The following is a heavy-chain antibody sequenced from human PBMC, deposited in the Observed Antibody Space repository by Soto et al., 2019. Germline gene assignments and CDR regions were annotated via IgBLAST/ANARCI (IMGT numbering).Heavy chain of an antibody. J-gene: IGHJ4*02. CDR1: GGSFSIISYY. CDR3: ARETGYFDY. CDR2: FYYSGST. Sequence: QLQLQESGPGLVKPSETLSLTCTVSGGSFSIISYYWGWIGQPPGKGLEWIGSFYYSGSTYYNPSLKSRVTISVDTSKNQFSLKLSSVTAADTAVYYCARETGYFDYWGQGTLVTVSS. V-gene: IGHV4-39*02.